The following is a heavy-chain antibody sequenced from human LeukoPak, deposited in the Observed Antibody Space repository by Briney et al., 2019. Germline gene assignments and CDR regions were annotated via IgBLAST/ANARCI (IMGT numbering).Heavy chain of an antibody. D-gene: IGHD3-22*01. CDR2: ISAYNGNT. J-gene: IGHJ4*02. CDR1: VYTFTSYG. CDR3: ASGAYYYDRYYFDY. Sequence: GASVKVSCKASVYTFTSYGISWVRQAPGQGLEWMGWISAYNGNTNYAQKLQGRVTMTTDTSTSTAYMELRSLRSDDTAVYYCASGAYYYDRYYFDYWGQGTLVTVCS. V-gene: IGHV1-18*01.